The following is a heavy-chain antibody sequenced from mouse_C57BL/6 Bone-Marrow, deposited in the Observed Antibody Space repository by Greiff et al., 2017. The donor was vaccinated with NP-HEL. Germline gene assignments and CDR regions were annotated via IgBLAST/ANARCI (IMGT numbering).Heavy chain of an antibody. Sequence: EVKLMESGPELVKPGASVKMSCKASGYTFTDYNMHWVKQSHGKSLEWIGYINPNNGGTSYNQKFKGKATLTVNKSSSTAYMELRSLTSEDSAVYYCARGLPRFAYWGQGTLVTVSA. CDR1: GYTFTDYN. CDR3: ARGLPRFAY. J-gene: IGHJ3*01. D-gene: IGHD2-4*01. V-gene: IGHV1-22*01. CDR2: INPNNGGT.